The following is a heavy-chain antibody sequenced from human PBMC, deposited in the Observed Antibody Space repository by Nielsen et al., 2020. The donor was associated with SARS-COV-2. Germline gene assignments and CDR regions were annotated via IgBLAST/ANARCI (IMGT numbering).Heavy chain of an antibody. CDR3: AREGLAAAGGLYYFDC. Sequence: GGSLRLSCAASGFTFSRYSMHWVRQAPGKGLEWVSSISSGSSYIYYADSVKGRFTISRDNAKNSLYLQLNSLRAEDTAVYYCAREGLAAAGGLYYFDCWGQGTLVTVSS. D-gene: IGHD6-13*01. CDR2: ISSGSSYI. J-gene: IGHJ4*02. V-gene: IGHV3-21*01. CDR1: GFTFSRYS.